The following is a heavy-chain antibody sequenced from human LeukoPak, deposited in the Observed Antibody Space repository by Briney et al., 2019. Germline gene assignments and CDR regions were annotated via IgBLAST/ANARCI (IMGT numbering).Heavy chain of an antibody. V-gene: IGHV1-2*06. CDR1: GYTFTGYY. D-gene: IGHD3-22*01. CDR2: INPNSGGT. J-gene: IGHJ4*02. Sequence: ASVKVSCKASGYTFTGYYMHWVRQAPGQGLEWMGRINPNSGGTNYAQKFQGRVTMTRDTSISTAYMELSRLRSDDTAVYYCARDYYDNSGYRFDYWGQGTLVTVSS. CDR3: ARDYYDNSGYRFDY.